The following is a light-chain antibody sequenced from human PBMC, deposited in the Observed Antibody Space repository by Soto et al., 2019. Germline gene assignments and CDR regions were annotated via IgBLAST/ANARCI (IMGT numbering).Light chain of an antibody. CDR1: QSIYNF. CDR2: STS. V-gene: IGKV1-39*01. CDR3: QQSYSSPPIT. J-gene: IGKJ5*01. Sequence: DLQMTQSPSSLSASVGDRITITCRASQSIYNFLNWYQQKPGKAPKLLIYSTSSLQSGVPSRFSGSGFGTDFTLTISSLQPEDFATYYCQQSYSSPPITFGQGTRLEIK.